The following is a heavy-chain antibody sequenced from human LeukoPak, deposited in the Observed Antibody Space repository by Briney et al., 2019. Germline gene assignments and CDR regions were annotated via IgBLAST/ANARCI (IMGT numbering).Heavy chain of an antibody. CDR2: ISSSGGST. V-gene: IGHV3-23*01. CDR3: AKVPYSSGWNQYYFDY. J-gene: IGHJ4*02. CDR1: GFTFSSYA. Sequence: PGGSLRLSCAASGFTFSSYAMSWVRQAPGKGLEWVSAISSSGGSTYYADSVKGRFTISRDNSKNTLYLQMNSLRAEDTAVYYCAKVPYSSGWNQYYFDYWGQGTLVTVSS. D-gene: IGHD6-19*01.